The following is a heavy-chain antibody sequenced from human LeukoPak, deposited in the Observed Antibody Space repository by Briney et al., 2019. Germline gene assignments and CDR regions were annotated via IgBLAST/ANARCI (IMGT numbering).Heavy chain of an antibody. J-gene: IGHJ4*02. CDR1: GFTFSSYW. CDR2: IKQDGSEK. V-gene: IGHV3-7*03. CDR3: AKPITMIVVGPVGFDY. Sequence: GGSLRLSCAASGFTFSSYWMSWVRQAPGKGLEWVANIKQDGSEKYYVDSVKGRFTISRDNAKNSLYLQMNSLRAEDTAVYYCAKPITMIVVGPVGFDYWGQGTLVTVSS. D-gene: IGHD3-22*01.